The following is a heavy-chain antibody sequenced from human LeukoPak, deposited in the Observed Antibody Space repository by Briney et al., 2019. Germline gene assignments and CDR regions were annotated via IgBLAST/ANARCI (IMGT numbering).Heavy chain of an antibody. D-gene: IGHD6-13*01. CDR2: IRYDGSNK. Sequence: PGGSLRLSCAASGFTFSSYGMHWVRQAPGKGLEWVAFIRYDGSNKYYADSVKGRFTISRDNSKNTLYLQMNSLRAEDTAVYYCAKDLSPIAAADPFDYWGQGTLVTVSP. CDR1: GFTFSSYG. V-gene: IGHV3-30*02. CDR3: AKDLSPIAAADPFDY. J-gene: IGHJ4*02.